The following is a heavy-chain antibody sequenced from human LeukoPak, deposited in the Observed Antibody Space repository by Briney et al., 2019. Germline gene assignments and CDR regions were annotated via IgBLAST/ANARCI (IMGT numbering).Heavy chain of an antibody. V-gene: IGHV4-4*07. CDR1: GGSISSYY. Sequence: PSETLSLTCTVSGGSISSYYWSWIRQPAGKGLEWIGRIYTSGSTNYNPSLKSRVTMSVDTSKNQFSLKLSSVTAADTAVYYCAREKGSGSYYIPRGFDPWGQGTLVTASS. D-gene: IGHD3-10*01. CDR3: AREKGSGSYYIPRGFDP. J-gene: IGHJ5*02. CDR2: IYTSGST.